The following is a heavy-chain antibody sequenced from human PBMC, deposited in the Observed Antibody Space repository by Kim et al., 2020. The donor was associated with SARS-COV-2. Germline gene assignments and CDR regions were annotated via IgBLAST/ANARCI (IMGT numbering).Heavy chain of an antibody. D-gene: IGHD6-19*01. CDR1: GYTFTGYY. J-gene: IGHJ4*02. Sequence: ASVKVSCKASGYTFTGYYMHWVRQAPGQGLEWMGWINPNSGGTNYAQKFQGRVSMTRDTSITTAYMELSRLRSDDTALYYCARDPYAQKEDVNIAVAGKGLVDYWGQGTLVTVSS. CDR3: ARDPYAQKEDVNIAVAGKGLVDY. CDR2: INPNSGGT. V-gene: IGHV1-2*02.